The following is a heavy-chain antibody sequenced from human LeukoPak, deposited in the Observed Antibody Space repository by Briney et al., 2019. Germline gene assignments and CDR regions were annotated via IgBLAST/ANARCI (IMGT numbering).Heavy chain of an antibody. V-gene: IGHV3-23*01. CDR2: ISGSGGST. J-gene: IGHJ4*02. CDR1: GFTFSSYA. CDR3: AKDNRLTIFGVVMGPHFDY. Sequence: PGGSLRLSCAASGFTFSSYAMGWVRQAPGKGLEWGSAISGSGGSTYYADYVKGRFTISRDNPKNTRYLQMNGLRDEDTAVYYCAKDNRLTIFGVVMGPHFDYWGQGTLVTVSS. D-gene: IGHD3-3*01.